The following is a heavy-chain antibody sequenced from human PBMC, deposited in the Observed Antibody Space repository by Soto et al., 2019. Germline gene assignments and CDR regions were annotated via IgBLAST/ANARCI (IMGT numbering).Heavy chain of an antibody. CDR3: ARASDTTWYNRFDP. Sequence: QVQLVQSGAEVKKPGSSVKVSCRTSGGTFSTNGISWVRQAPGQGLEWMGGIIPIFGTTNYAHKFRGRVTITADESTSTVYMELSSLRSEDTAVYYCARASDTTWYNRFDPWGQGTLVTVSS. D-gene: IGHD2-8*02. J-gene: IGHJ5*02. CDR1: GGTFSTNG. V-gene: IGHV1-69*01. CDR2: IIPIFGTT.